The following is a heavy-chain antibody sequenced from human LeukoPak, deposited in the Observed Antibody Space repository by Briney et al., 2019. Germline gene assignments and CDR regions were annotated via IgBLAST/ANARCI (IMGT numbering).Heavy chain of an antibody. J-gene: IGHJ4*01. CDR3: STDPRLLIY. CDR1: EFTFSSYW. V-gene: IGHV3-48*04. Sequence: HPGGSLRLSCAASEFTFSSYWMSWVRLAPGKGLEWLAYISGSGSDIYYADSVKGRFTISRDNAKNSLYLQMNSLRPDDTALYYCSTDPRLLIYWGHGTLVTVSS. CDR2: ISGSGSDI. D-gene: IGHD2-8*01.